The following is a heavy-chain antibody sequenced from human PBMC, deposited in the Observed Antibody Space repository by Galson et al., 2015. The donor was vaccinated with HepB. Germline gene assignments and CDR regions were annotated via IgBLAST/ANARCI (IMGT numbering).Heavy chain of an antibody. CDR1: GFTFSSYG. V-gene: IGHV3-33*06. D-gene: IGHD3-3*01. CDR2: IWYDGSNK. Sequence: SLRLSCAASGFTFSSYGMHWVRQAPGKGLEWVAVIWYDGSNKYYADSVKGRFTISRDNSKNTLYLQMNSLRAEDTAVYYCAKVHRDFWSGYYTFASSPPDDYWGQGTLVTVSS. J-gene: IGHJ4*02. CDR3: AKVHRDFWSGYYTFASSPPDDY.